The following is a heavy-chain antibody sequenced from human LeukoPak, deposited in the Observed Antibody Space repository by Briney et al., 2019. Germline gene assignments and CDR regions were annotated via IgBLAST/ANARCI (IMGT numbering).Heavy chain of an antibody. D-gene: IGHD5-24*01. CDR3: ARSRDGYSMSYWYFDL. J-gene: IGHJ2*01. V-gene: IGHV4-59*01. Sequence: SETLSLTCTVSGGSISTYYWSWIRQPPGKGLEWIGYVYYSGNTNYNPSLKSRVTISEDTSKNQFSLKLSSVTAADTAVYYCARSRDGYSMSYWYFDLWGRGTLVTVSS. CDR2: VYYSGNT. CDR1: GGSISTYY.